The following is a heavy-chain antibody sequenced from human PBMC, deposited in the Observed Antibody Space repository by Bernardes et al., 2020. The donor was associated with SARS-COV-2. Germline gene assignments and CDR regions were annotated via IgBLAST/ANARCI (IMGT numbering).Heavy chain of an antibody. CDR3: ARTDYDILTGYYPFDF. CDR1: RFTFSNYW. D-gene: IGHD3-9*01. J-gene: IGHJ4*02. Sequence: GGSLRLSCTASRFTFSNYWMTWVRQTPGKGLEWVANIKYDGSEKYYVDSVKGRFTISRDNAKNLLYLQMSSLRAEDTAMYYCARTDYDILTGYYPFDFWGQGTLVTVSP. V-gene: IGHV3-7*01. CDR2: IKYDGSEK.